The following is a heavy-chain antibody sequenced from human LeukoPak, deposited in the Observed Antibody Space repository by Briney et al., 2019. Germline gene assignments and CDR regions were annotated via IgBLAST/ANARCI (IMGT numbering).Heavy chain of an antibody. J-gene: IGHJ4*02. CDR2: IVASGGDP. CDR3: AKTSSGYFYN. D-gene: IGHD3-22*01. CDR1: GFTFNNYA. V-gene: IGHV3-23*01. Sequence: GGSLRLSCAASGFTFNNYAITWVRQAPGKGLEWVSAIVASGGDPYYADSVKGRFTISGDNSKSTVFLQMSSLRAGDTAIYYCAKTSSGYFYNWGQGALVTVSS.